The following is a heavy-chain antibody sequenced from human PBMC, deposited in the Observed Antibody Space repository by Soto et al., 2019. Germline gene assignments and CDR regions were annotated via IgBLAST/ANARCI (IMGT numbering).Heavy chain of an antibody. CDR3: AKGPSYSGAYFPFGY. V-gene: IGHV3-23*01. Sequence: GWSLRLYCSASVVMCSIYGMSWCRQSPGKGLEWVSSISGSGGSTYYADSVKGRFTISRDNSKSTLYLQMSSLGAEDTAVYSCAKGPSYSGAYFPFGYWGQGTLVTVSS. CDR1: VVMCSIYG. J-gene: IGHJ4*02. CDR2: ISGSGGST. D-gene: IGHD1-26*01.